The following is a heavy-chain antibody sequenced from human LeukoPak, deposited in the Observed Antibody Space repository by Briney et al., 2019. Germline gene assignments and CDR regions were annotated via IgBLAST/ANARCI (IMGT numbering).Heavy chain of an antibody. CDR1: GFTFSSYS. D-gene: IGHD2-15*01. CDR3: ARWSSSINMAPYH. V-gene: IGHV3-21*01. CDR2: ISSSSSYI. Sequence: GGSLRLSCAASGFTFSSYSVNWVRQAPGKGLEWVSSISSSSSYIYYADSVKGRFTISRDNAKNSLYLQMNSLRAEDTAVYYCARWSSSINMAPYHWGQGTLVTVSS. J-gene: IGHJ5*02.